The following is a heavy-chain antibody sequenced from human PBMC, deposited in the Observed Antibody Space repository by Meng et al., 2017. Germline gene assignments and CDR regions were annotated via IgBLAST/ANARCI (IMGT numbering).Heavy chain of an antibody. CDR1: GDTYTSYC. Sequence: QRLQPGVATDKPGASVKVSCKSSGDTYTSYCMDWLRQAPEQRLEWRGCINTGNGTTKHSQKFQGRVTITRYTTAITAYMGLSSLRAEDTSVYYCARNIYYWGQGTLVTVSS. CDR3: ARNIYY. CDR2: INTGNGTT. V-gene: IGHV1-3*04. D-gene: IGHD2/OR15-2a*01. J-gene: IGHJ4*02.